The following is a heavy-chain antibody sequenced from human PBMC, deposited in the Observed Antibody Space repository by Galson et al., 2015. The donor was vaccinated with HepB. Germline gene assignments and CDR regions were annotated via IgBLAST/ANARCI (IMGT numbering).Heavy chain of an antibody. D-gene: IGHD2-2*01. CDR2: IYHSGST. CDR3: ARGGDIVVVPAAQPYYYYYYMDV. V-gene: IGHV4-4*02. J-gene: IGHJ6*03. CDR1: GGSISSSNW. Sequence: TLSLTCAVSGGSISSSNWWSWVRQPPGKGLEWIGEIYHSGSTNYNPSLKSRVTISVDKSKNQFSLKLSSVTAADTAVYYCARGGDIVVVPAAQPYYYYYYMDVWGKGTTVTVSS.